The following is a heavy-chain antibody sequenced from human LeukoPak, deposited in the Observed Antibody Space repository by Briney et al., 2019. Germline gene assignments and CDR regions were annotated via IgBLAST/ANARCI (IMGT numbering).Heavy chain of an antibody. CDR3: ARGRYYGSGSYFYLLG. CDR2: MNPNSGDT. Sequence: ASVKVSCKASGYTFTSYDINWVRQATGQGLEWMGWMNPNSGDTGYAQKFQGRVTMTRNTSISTAYMELSSLRSEDTAVYYCARGRYYGSGSYFYLLGWGQGTLVTVSS. V-gene: IGHV1-8*01. CDR1: GYTFTSYD. D-gene: IGHD3-10*01. J-gene: IGHJ4*02.